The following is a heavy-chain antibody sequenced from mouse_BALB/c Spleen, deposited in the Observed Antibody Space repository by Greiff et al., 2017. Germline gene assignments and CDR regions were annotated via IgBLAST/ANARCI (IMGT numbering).Heavy chain of an antibody. D-gene: IGHD2-13*01. CDR1: GYAFTNYL. CDR2: INPGSGGT. J-gene: IGHJ3*01. CDR3: ARDKYGDYGFAD. Sequence: QVQLQQSGAELVRPGTSVKVSCKASGYAFTNYLIEWVKQRPGQGLEWIGVINPGSGGTNYNEKFKGKATLTADKSSSTAYMQRSSLTSDDSAVYFCARDKYGDYGFADWGQGTLVTVSS. V-gene: IGHV1-54*01.